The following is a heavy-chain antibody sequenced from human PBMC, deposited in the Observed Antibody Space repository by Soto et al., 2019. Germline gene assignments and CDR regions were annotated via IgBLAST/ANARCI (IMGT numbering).Heavy chain of an antibody. CDR1: GYTFTSHG. V-gene: IGHV1-18*01. Sequence: QVQLVQSGGEVKKPGASVKVSCKAAGYTFTSHGISWVRQAPGQGLEWMGWISTFNGSINYAQKFQGRVTMTTDTSTSTAYMELRSLRSDDTAVYYCARFYSSGWPRGYFDYWGQGTPVTVSA. CDR3: ARFYSSGWPRGYFDY. D-gene: IGHD6-19*01. J-gene: IGHJ4*02. CDR2: ISTFNGSI.